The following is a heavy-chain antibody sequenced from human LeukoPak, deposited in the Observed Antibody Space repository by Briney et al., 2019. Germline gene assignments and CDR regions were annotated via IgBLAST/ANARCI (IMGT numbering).Heavy chain of an antibody. D-gene: IGHD3-9*01. CDR3: ARVLRYFDWFSFDY. Sequence: GGSLRLSCAASGFTFSSYAMHWVRQAPGKGLEWVAVISYDGSNKYYADSVKGRFTISRDNAKNSLYLQMNSLRAEDTAVYYCARVLRYFDWFSFDYWGQGTLVTVSS. V-gene: IGHV3-30-3*01. CDR1: GFTFSSYA. J-gene: IGHJ4*02. CDR2: ISYDGSNK.